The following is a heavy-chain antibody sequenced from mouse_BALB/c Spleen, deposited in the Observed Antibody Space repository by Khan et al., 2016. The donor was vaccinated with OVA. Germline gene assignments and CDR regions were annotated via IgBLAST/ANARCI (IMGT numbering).Heavy chain of an antibody. Sequence: VQLKQSGPGLVKPSQSLSLTCTVTGYSITSDYAWNWIRQLPENQLEWMGYISYSGSTNYNPSLKSRISITRDTSKNQFFLQLNSVTTEDTATYYCARDGSRKNYAMDYWGQGTSVTVSS. V-gene: IGHV3-2*02. CDR1: GYSITSDYA. J-gene: IGHJ4*01. CDR3: ARDGSRKNYAMDY. CDR2: ISYSGST. D-gene: IGHD2-3*01.